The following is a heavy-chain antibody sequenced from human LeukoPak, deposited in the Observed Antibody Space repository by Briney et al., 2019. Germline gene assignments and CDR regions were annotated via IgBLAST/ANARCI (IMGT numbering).Heavy chain of an antibody. J-gene: IGHJ6*02. D-gene: IGHD5-12*01. CDR2: MNPNSGNT. CDR1: GYTFTSYD. CDR3: ARSSKWLRPYYYGMDV. Sequence: ASVKVSCKASGYTFTSYDINWVRQATGPGLEWMGWMNPNSGNTGYAQKFQGRVTMTRNTSISTAYMELSSLRSEDTAVYYCARSSKWLRPYYYGMDVWGQGTTVTVSS. V-gene: IGHV1-8*01.